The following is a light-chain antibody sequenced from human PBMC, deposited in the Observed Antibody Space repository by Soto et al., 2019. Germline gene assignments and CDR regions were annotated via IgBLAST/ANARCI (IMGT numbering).Light chain of an antibody. CDR3: QSYDSSLSVV. J-gene: IGLJ2*01. CDR1: SSNIGAGYD. CDR2: GNS. Sequence: QSVLTQPPSVSGAPGQRVTISCTGRSSNIGAGYDVHWYQQLPGTAPKLLIYGNSNRPSGVPDRFSGSKSGTSASLAITGLQAEDDADYYCQSYDSSLSVVFGGGTKPIVL. V-gene: IGLV1-40*01.